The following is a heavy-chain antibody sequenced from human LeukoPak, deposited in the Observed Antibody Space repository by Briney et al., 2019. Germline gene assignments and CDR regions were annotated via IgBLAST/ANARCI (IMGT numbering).Heavy chain of an antibody. CDR1: GFTFSNYG. V-gene: IGHV3-23*01. D-gene: IGHD6-19*01. CDR2: ISTSGGST. CDR3: AKDSNRISSGCDY. J-gene: IGHJ4*02. Sequence: GGTLRLSCAASGFTFSNYGMNWVCQAPGKGLEWVSGISTSGGSTYYADSVKGRFTISRDNSKNTLYLQMSSLRAEDTAVYYCAKDSNRISSGCDYWGQGTLVTVSS.